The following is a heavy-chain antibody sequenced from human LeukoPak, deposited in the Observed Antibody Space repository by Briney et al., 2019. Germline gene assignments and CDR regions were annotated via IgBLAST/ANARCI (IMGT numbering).Heavy chain of an antibody. CDR2: INPSGGST. D-gene: IGHD4-11*01. V-gene: IGHV1-46*01. CDR1: GYTFTGYY. Sequence: ASVKVSCKASGYTFTGYYIHWVRQAPGQGLEWMGIINPSGGSTSYAQKFQGRVTMTRDTSTSTVYMELSSLRSEDTAVYYCARVSVTTNYGMDVWGQGTTVTVSS. CDR3: ARVSVTTNYGMDV. J-gene: IGHJ6*02.